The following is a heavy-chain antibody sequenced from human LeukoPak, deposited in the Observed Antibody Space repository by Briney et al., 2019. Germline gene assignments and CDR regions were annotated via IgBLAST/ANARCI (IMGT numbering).Heavy chain of an antibody. J-gene: IGHJ4*02. D-gene: IGHD2-2*01. CDR2: IYYSGST. Sequence: SETLSLTCIVSGGSISSSSYYWGWIRQPPGKGLEWIGTIYYSGSTYYNPSLKSRVTISVDTSKNQFSLKLSSVTAADTAVYYCVRQYQLLLVDYWGQGTLVTVSS. V-gene: IGHV4-39*01. CDR1: GGSISSSSYY. CDR3: VRQYQLLLVDY.